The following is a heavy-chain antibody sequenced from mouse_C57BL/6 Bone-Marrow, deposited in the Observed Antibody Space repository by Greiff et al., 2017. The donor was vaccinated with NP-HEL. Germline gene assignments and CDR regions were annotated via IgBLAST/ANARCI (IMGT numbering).Heavy chain of an antibody. CDR3: ARRRDSWFAY. J-gene: IGHJ3*01. Sequence: VQLQQSGPGLVQPSQSLSITCTVSGFSLTSYGVHWVRQSPGKGLEWLGVIWRGGSTAYNAAFISRLSISKDNSKSQVFFKMNSLQADDTAIYYCARRRDSWFAYWGQGTLVTVSA. V-gene: IGHV2-2*01. CDR1: GFSLTSYG. CDR2: IWRGGST.